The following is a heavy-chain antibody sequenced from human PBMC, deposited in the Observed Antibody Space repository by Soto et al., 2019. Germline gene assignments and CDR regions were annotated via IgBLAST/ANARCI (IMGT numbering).Heavy chain of an antibody. CDR1: DESFSEYY. J-gene: IGHJ4*02. CDR2: IKRRGST. Sequence: QVQLQQWGAGLLKPSETLSLTCAVYDESFSEYYWTWIRQPPGKGLEWIGEIKRRGSTTYNPALKSRVAISVDTFKKQFSLNLISVTAADTAVYYCARGQLPARFDSWGQGILVTVSS. V-gene: IGHV4-34*01. CDR3: ARGQLPARFDS.